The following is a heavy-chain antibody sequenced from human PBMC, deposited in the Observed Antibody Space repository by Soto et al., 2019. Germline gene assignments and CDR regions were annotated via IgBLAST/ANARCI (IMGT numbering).Heavy chain of an antibody. V-gene: IGHV3-53*04. J-gene: IGHJ6*03. CDR3: ASYRDGAFTIFGESFGTPNMDV. CDR2: IYSGGST. CDR1: GFTVSSNY. Sequence: EVQLVESGGGLVQPGGSLRLSCAASGFTVSSNYMSWVRQAPGKGLEWVSVIYSGGSTYYADSVKGRFTISRHNSKNTLYLQMNSQRAEDTTVYYCASYRDGAFTIFGESFGTPNMDVCGKGTTVTVSS. D-gene: IGHD3-3*01.